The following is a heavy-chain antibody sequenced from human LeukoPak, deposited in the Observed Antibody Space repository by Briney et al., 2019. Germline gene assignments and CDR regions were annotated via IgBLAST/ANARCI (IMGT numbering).Heavy chain of an antibody. CDR2: INHSGST. CDR3: ASPSRVGAFDI. V-gene: IGHV4-34*01. J-gene: IGHJ3*02. D-gene: IGHD1-26*01. Sequence: SETLSLTCAVYGGSFSGYYWSWIRQPPGKGLEWIGEINHSGSTNYNPSLKSRVTISVDTSKNQFSLKLSSVTAADTAVYYCASPSRVGAFDIWGQETMVTVSS. CDR1: GGSFSGYY.